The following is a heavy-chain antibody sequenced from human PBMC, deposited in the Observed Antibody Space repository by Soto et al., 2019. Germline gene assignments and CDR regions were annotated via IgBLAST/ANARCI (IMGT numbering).Heavy chain of an antibody. CDR2: IVVGSGNT. V-gene: IGHV1-58*01. D-gene: IGHD6-19*01. Sequence: SVKVSCKASGFTFTSSAVQWVRQARGQRLEWIGWIVVGSGNTNYAQKFQERVTITRDMSTSTAYMELSSLRSEDTAVYYCAAHLGIAVAGTELDAFDIWGQGTMVTVSS. J-gene: IGHJ3*02. CDR1: GFTFTSSA. CDR3: AAHLGIAVAGTELDAFDI.